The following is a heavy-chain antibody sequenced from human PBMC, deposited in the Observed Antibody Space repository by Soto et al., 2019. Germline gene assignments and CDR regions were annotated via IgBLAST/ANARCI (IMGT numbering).Heavy chain of an antibody. CDR2: VSRAGTYT. CDR1: GFTFSSYA. Sequence: EVQLLESGGDVVRPGGSLRLSCAASGFTFSSYAMGWVRQAPGKGLEWVAGVSRAGTYTFYADSVMGRFSISRDNSRDTVDLYMNALTGDDTAVYFCVKYTVTEDLGESWGQGTLVSVSS. D-gene: IGHD3-16*01. V-gene: IGHV3-23*01. CDR3: VKYTVTEDLGES. J-gene: IGHJ5*02.